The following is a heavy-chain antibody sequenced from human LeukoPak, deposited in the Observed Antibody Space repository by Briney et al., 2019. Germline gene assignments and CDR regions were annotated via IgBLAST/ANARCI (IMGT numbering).Heavy chain of an antibody. V-gene: IGHV3-30*04. CDR1: GFTFSGSA. CDR2: ISYDGSNK. D-gene: IGHD5-18*01. Sequence: GGSLRLSCAASGFTFSGSAMHWVRQAPGKGLEWVAVISYDGSNKYYADSVKGRFTISRDNAKNSLYLQMNSLRAEDTAVYYCARERGYSYGYSDYWGQGTLVTVSS. CDR3: ARERGYSYGYSDY. J-gene: IGHJ4*02.